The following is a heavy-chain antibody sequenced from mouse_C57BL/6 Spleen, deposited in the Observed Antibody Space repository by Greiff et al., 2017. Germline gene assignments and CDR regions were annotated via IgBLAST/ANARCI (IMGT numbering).Heavy chain of an antibody. V-gene: IGHV1-19*01. CDR2: INPYNGGT. CDR3: ARWGYGDFDV. CDR1: GYTFTDYY. Sequence: VQLQQSGPVLVKPGASVKMSCKASGYTFTDYYMNWVKQSHGKSLEWIGVINPYNGGTSYNQKFKGKATLTVDKSSSTAYMELNSLTSEDSAVYYCARWGYGDFDVWGTGTTVTVSS. J-gene: IGHJ1*03.